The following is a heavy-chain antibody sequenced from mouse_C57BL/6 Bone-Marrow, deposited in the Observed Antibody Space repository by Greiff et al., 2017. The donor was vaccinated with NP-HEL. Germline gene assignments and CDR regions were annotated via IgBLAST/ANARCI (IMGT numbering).Heavy chain of an antibody. V-gene: IGHV6-3*01. CDR3: TAGWYWYFDV. J-gene: IGHJ1*03. CDR2: IRLKSDNYAT. D-gene: IGHD2-3*01. Sequence: EVQLVESGGGLVQPGGSMKLSCVASGFTFSNYWMNWVRQSPEKGLEWVAQIRLKSDNYATHYAESVKGRFTISRDDSKSSVYLQMNNLRAEDTGIYYCTAGWYWYFDVWGTGTTVTVSS. CDR1: GFTFSNYW.